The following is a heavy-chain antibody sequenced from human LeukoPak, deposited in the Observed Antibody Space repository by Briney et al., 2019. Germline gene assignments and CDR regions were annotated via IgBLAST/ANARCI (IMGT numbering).Heavy chain of an antibody. D-gene: IGHD3-16*01. CDR2: IYYSGST. CDR3: ARNLGNYYYYYMDV. V-gene: IGHV4-39*01. Sequence: MPSETLSLTCTVSGGSISSSSYYWGWIRQPPGKGLEWIGSIYYSGSTYYSPSLKSRVTISVDTSKNQFSLKLSSVTAADTAVYYCARNLGNYYYYYMDVWGKGTTVTVSS. CDR1: GGSISSSSYY. J-gene: IGHJ6*03.